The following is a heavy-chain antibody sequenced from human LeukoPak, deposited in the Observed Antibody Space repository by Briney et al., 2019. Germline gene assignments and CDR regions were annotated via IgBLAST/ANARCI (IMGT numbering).Heavy chain of an antibody. CDR1: GYTFTSYG. D-gene: IGHD2-15*01. V-gene: IGHV1-18*01. CDR2: ISAYNGNT. J-gene: IGHJ5*02. Sequence: ASVNVSCKASGYTFTSYGISWVRQPPGQGLEWMGWISAYNGNTNYAQKLQGRVTMTTDTPTSTAYMELRSLRSDDTAVYYCARDLVAATHFDPWGQGTLVTVSS. CDR3: ARDLVAATHFDP.